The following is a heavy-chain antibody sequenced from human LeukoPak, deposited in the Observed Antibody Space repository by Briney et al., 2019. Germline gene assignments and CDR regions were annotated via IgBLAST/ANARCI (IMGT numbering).Heavy chain of an antibody. CDR2: ISSSGSTI. V-gene: IGHV3-11*01. CDR1: GFTFSDYY. D-gene: IGHD6-6*01. Sequence: GGSLRLSCAASGFTFSDYYMSWIRQAPGKGLEWVSYISSSGSTIYYADSVKGRFTISRDNAKNSLYLQMNSLRAEDTAVYYCARDSSDQRGRDYYYGMDVWGQGTTVTVSS. J-gene: IGHJ6*02. CDR3: ARDSSDQRGRDYYYGMDV.